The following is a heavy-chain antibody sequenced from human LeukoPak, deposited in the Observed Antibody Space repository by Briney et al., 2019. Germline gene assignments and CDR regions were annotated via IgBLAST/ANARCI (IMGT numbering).Heavy chain of an antibody. Sequence: SETLSLTCTVSGGSMSTSYWNWIRQPAGKGLEWIGRIYTSGTAHYNPSLKSRVTLSVDTSKNQVSLKLTSMTAEDTAVYYCPRYHGDYNHDWYFDLWGRGTLVTVSS. CDR3: PRYHGDYNHDWYFDL. CDR2: IYTSGTA. J-gene: IGHJ2*01. CDR1: GGSMSTSY. D-gene: IGHD4-17*01. V-gene: IGHV4-4*07.